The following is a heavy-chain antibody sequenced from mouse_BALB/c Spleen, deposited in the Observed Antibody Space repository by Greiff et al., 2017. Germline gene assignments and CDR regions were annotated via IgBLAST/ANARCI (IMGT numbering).Heavy chain of an antibody. CDR1: GYTFTDYN. D-gene: IGHD4-1*01. Sequence: EVKLQESGPELVKPGASVKISCKASGYTFTDYNMHWVKQSHGKSLEWIGYIYPYNGGTGYNQKFKSKATLTVDNSSSTAYMELRSLTSEDSAVYYCARELGRFAYWGQGTLVTVSA. CDR3: ARELGRFAY. J-gene: IGHJ3*01. CDR2: IYPYNGGT. V-gene: IGHV1S29*02.